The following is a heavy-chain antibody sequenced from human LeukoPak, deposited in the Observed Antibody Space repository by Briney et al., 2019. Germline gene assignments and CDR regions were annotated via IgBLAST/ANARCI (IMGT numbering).Heavy chain of an antibody. CDR2: IYSGGST. D-gene: IGHD6-13*01. Sequence: GGSLRPSCAASGVTVSNNYMNWVRQAPGKGLEWVSLIYSGGSTYYADSVKGRFTISRDNSKNTLYLQMNSLRAEDTAVYYCARDPSAVATNTYGWGQGTLVTVSS. CDR3: ARDPSAVATNTYG. V-gene: IGHV3-66*01. J-gene: IGHJ4*02. CDR1: GVTVSNNY.